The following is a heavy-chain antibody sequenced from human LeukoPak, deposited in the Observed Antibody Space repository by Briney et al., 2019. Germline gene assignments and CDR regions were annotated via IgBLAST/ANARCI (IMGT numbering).Heavy chain of an antibody. CDR3: ARHGAYHHMVRGLIIEGDWFDP. V-gene: IGHV5-51*01. CDR2: IYPGDADT. CDR1: GYSFTSYW. D-gene: IGHD3-10*01. Sequence: GESLKISCKGSGYSFTSYWIGWVRQMPGKGLEWMGIIYPGDADTRYSPSFQGQVTISADKSISTAYLQWSSLKASDTAMYYCARHGAYHHMVRGLIIEGDWFDPWGQGTLVTVSS. J-gene: IGHJ5*02.